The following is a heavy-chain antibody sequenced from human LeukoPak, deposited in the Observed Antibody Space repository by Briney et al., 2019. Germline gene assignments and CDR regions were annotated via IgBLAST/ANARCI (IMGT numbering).Heavy chain of an antibody. CDR1: GFTFSSYA. V-gene: IGHV3-30*04. CDR2: ISYDGSNK. CDR3: AREIIAAAGTWVFSNWFDP. J-gene: IGHJ5*02. Sequence: PGESLRLSCAAYGFTFSSYAMHWVRQAPGKGLEWVAVISYDGSNKYYADSVKGRFTISRDNSKNTLYLQMNSLRAEDTAVYYCAREIIAAAGTWVFSNWFDPWGQGTLVTVSS. D-gene: IGHD6-13*01.